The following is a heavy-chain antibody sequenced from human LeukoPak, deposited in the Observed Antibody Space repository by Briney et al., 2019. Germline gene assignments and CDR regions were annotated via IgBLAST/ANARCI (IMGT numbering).Heavy chain of an antibody. D-gene: IGHD6-13*01. Sequence: PSETLSLTCTVSVGSIGTYYWNWIRQPPGKELEWIGYIYYSGSTSYSPSLKSRVTISVDTSKTQFSLKLGSVTAADTAVYYCARGYTSRSYYFDYWGQGALVTVSS. V-gene: IGHV4-59*01. J-gene: IGHJ4*02. CDR1: VGSIGTYY. CDR2: IYYSGST. CDR3: ARGYTSRSYYFDY.